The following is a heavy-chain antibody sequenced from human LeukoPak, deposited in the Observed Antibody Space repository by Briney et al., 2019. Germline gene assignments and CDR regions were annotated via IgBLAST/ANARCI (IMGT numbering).Heavy chain of an antibody. CDR3: AKRVRDSSGYYQDY. D-gene: IGHD3-22*01. Sequence: PGGSLGLSCAASGFTFSSYAMSWVRQAPGKGLEWVSAISGSGGSTYYADSVKGRFTISRDNSKNTLYLQMNSLRAEDTAVYYCAKRVRDSSGYYQDYWGQGTLVTVSS. V-gene: IGHV3-23*01. J-gene: IGHJ4*02. CDR1: GFTFSSYA. CDR2: ISGSGGST.